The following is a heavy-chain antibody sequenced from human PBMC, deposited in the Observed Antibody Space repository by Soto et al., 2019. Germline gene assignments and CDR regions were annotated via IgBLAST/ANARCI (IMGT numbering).Heavy chain of an antibody. D-gene: IGHD1-1*01. Sequence: PAETLSLTCSVYGGSFSGYYWSWIRQPPGKGLEWIGEINHSGSTNYNPSLNSRVTISVDTSKNQFSLKLSSVTAADTAVYYCARGGQLERRNAFDIWGQGTMVTVSS. CDR2: INHSGST. V-gene: IGHV4-34*01. J-gene: IGHJ3*02. CDR1: GGSFSGYY. CDR3: ARGGQLERRNAFDI.